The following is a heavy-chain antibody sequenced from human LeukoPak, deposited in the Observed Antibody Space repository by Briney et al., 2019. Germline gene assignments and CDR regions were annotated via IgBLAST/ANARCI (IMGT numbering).Heavy chain of an antibody. CDR2: IYYSGST. D-gene: IGHD3-22*01. Sequence: SETLSLTCTVSGGSISSSRYYWGWIRQPPGKGLEWIGSIYYSGSTYYNPSLKSRFTISVDTSKNQFSLKLSSVTAADTAVYYCARDPYYYDSSGYWWGQGTLVTVSS. V-gene: IGHV4-39*02. J-gene: IGHJ4*02. CDR1: GGSISSSRYY. CDR3: ARDPYYYDSSGYW.